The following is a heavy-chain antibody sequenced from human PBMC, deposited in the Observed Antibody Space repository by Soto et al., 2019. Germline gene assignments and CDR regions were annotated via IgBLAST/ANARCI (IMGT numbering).Heavy chain of an antibody. J-gene: IGHJ3*02. D-gene: IGHD2-21*02. CDR3: ARDDCGGDCSDAFDI. CDR1: GGTFSSYA. Sequence: SVKVSCKASGGTFSSYAISWVRQAPGQGLEWMGGVIPIFGTANYAQKFQGRVTITADKSTSTAYMELSSLRSEDTAVYYCARDDCGGDCSDAFDIWGQGTMVTVSS. V-gene: IGHV1-69*06. CDR2: VIPIFGTA.